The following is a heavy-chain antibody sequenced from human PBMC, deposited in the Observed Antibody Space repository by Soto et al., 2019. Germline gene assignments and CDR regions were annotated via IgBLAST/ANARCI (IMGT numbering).Heavy chain of an antibody. V-gene: IGHV4-4*02. D-gene: IGHD2-15*01. J-gene: IGHJ4*02. CDR2: IYHSGST. CDR1: GGSISSSNW. CDR3: ATVLGGSWSPVDY. Sequence: QVQLQESGPGLVKPSGTLSLTCAVSGGSISSSNWWSWVRQPPGKGLEWIGEIYHSGSTNYNPSPTSRVRRPVDKSKSRFSLKLSSVTAADTAVYYCATVLGGSWSPVDYWGRGSLVTVSS.